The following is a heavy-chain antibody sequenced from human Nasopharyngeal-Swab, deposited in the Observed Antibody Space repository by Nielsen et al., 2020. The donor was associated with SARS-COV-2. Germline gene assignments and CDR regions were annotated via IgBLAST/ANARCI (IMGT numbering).Heavy chain of an antibody. D-gene: IGHD4-17*01. V-gene: IGHV1-46*01. Sequence: ASVTVSCKASRYTFTSYYMHWVRQAPGRGLEWMGIINPSGGGTNYAQTFQGRVTMTSDTSTSTVYMELSSLRSEDTAVYYGARGSRLPTVTKGDYFDYWGQGTLVTVS. CDR1: RYTFTSYY. CDR2: INPSGGGT. CDR3: ARGSRLPTVTKGDYFDY. J-gene: IGHJ4*02.